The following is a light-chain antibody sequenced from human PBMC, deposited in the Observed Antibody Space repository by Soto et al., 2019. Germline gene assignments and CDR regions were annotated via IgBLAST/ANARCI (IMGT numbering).Light chain of an antibody. CDR3: CSYAGSRTFYV. V-gene: IGLV2-23*01. CDR1: SSDVGSYNL. Sequence: QSVLTQPASVSGSPGQSITISCTGTSSDVGSYNLVSWYQQHPGKAPKLMIYEGSKRPSGVSNRFSGSKSGNTASLTISGLQAEDEADYYCCSYAGSRTFYVFGTGTQVTVL. CDR2: EGS. J-gene: IGLJ1*01.